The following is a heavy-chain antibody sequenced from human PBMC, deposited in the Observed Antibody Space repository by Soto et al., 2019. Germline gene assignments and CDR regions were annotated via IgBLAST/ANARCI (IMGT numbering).Heavy chain of an antibody. V-gene: IGHV5-51*01. CDR3: GGRDKAMVRDYDYSGRGV. Sequence: GESLKISCKGSGYSFTSYWIGWVRQMPGKGLEWMGIIYPGDSDTRYSPSFQGQVTISADKSISTAYLQWSSLKASDTAMYYCGGRDKAMVRDYDYSGRGVWGQGTKVTFP. CDR2: IYPGDSDT. J-gene: IGHJ6*02. D-gene: IGHD5-18*01. CDR1: GYSFTSYW.